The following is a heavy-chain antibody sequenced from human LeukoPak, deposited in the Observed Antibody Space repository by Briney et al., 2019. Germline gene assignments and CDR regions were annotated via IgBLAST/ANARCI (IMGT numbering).Heavy chain of an antibody. CDR1: GFTLSDSA. CDR2: IDRPAKSYAT. J-gene: IGHJ5*02. CDR3: TRDRGTYNWLDP. D-gene: IGHD1-26*01. V-gene: IGHV3-73*01. Sequence: GRSLRLSCAASGFTLSDSAIHWVRQASGKGLEWVGLIDRPAKSYATAYGASVGGRFTISRDDSKNMAYLQMDSLKTEDTALYYCTRDRGTYNWLDPWGQGTLVTVSS.